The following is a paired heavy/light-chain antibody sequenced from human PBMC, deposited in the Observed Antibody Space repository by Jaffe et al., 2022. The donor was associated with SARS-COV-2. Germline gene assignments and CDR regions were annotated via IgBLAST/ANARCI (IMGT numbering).Light chain of an antibody. J-gene: IGLJ2*01. Sequence: SYELTQPPSVSVSPGQTARITCSGDALPKKYAYWYQQKSGQAPVLVIYEDSKRPSGIPERFSGSSSGTMATLTISGAQVEDEADYYCYSTDSSGNHLVFGGGTKLTVL. CDR1: ALPKKY. CDR3: YSTDSSGNHLV. CDR2: EDS. V-gene: IGLV3-10*01.
Heavy chain of an antibody. V-gene: IGHV3-30*04. J-gene: IGHJ6*03. CDR3: ARDACSSTSCYAVSHYYYMDV. D-gene: IGHD2-2*01. CDR1: GFTFSSYA. CDR2: ISYDGSNK. Sequence: QVQLVESGGGVVQPGRSLRLSCAASGFTFSSYAMHWVRQAPGKGLEWVAVISYDGSNKYYADSVKGRFTISRDNSKNTLYLQMNSLRAEDTAVYYCARDACSSTSCYAVSHYYYMDVWGKGTTVTVSS.